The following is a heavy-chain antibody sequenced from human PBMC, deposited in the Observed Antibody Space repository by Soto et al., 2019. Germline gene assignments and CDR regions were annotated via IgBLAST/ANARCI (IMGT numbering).Heavy chain of an antibody. CDR3: TTGGTYCSGTNCYNSH. Sequence: GGSLRLSCEISGFPFSTSAMIWVRQATGMGLEWVSSVSGSGDTTFYADSVEGRFTISRDNSKKTLYLQMSSLRAEDTAVYFCTTGGTYCSGTNCYNSHWGQGTRVTVSS. D-gene: IGHD2-2*02. CDR1: GFPFSTSA. V-gene: IGHV3-23*01. J-gene: IGHJ4*02. CDR2: VSGSGDTT.